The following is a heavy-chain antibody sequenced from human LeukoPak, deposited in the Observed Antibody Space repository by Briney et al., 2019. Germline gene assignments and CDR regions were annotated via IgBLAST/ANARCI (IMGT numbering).Heavy chain of an antibody. V-gene: IGHV1-69*05. Sequence: GASVKVSCKASGGTFSSYAISWVRQAPGQGLEWIGGIIPIFGTANYAQKFQGRVTITTDESTSTAYMELSSLRSEDTAVYYCARSCSSTSCPFPFDYWGQGTLVTVSS. D-gene: IGHD2-2*01. CDR2: IIPIFGTA. CDR3: ARSCSSTSCPFPFDY. CDR1: GGTFSSYA. J-gene: IGHJ4*02.